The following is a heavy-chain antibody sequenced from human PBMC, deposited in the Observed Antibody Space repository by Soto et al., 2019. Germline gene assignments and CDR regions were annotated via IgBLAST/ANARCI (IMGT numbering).Heavy chain of an antibody. J-gene: IGHJ4*02. CDR1: GGSISSNY. Sequence: SETLSLTCTVSGGSISSNYWTWIRQPPGKGLEWIGYVYNSGSTNYNPSLKSRVTISEGTSKSQFSLKVNSMTAADTAVYYCARYRREAVAGYTLDNWGQGILVTVSS. D-gene: IGHD6-13*01. CDR2: VYNSGST. CDR3: ARYRREAVAGYTLDN. V-gene: IGHV4-59*01.